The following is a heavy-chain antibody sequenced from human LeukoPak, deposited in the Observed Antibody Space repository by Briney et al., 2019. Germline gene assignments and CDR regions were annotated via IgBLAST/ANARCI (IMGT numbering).Heavy chain of an antibody. CDR3: AKGFGYSYGYGGSDI. CDR1: KFTFSSYG. D-gene: IGHD5-18*01. CDR2: MSYDGTNK. J-gene: IGHJ3*02. V-gene: IGHV3-30*18. Sequence: GGSLRLSCAASKFTFSSYGMHWVRQAPGKGLEWVALMSYDGTNKYYADSVKGRFTISRDNSKNTLCLQMNSLRAEDTAVYYCAKGFGYSYGYGGSDIWGQGTMVTVSS.